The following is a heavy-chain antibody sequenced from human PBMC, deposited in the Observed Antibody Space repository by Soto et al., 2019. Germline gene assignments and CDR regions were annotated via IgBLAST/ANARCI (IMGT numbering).Heavy chain of an antibody. J-gene: IGHJ4*02. V-gene: IGHV3-23*01. D-gene: IGHD3-22*01. CDR2: ISGSGGST. CDR1: GFTFSSYA. Sequence: PGGSLRLSWAASGFTFSSYAMSWVRQAPGKGLEWVSAISGSGGSTYYADSVKGRFTISRDNSKNTLYLQMNSLRAEDTAVYYCAKVFYDSSGYYQYYFDYWGQGTLVTVSS. CDR3: AKVFYDSSGYYQYYFDY.